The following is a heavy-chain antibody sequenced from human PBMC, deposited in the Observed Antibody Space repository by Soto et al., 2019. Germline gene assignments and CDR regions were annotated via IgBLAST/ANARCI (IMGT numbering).Heavy chain of an antibody. Sequence: QVQLQESGPGLVKPSETLSLTCTVSGGSISHYYWSWIRQPPGKGLEWIGYVYYPGSTNYNPSLMSRVTISLDTSKNQFSLKLSSVTAADTAVYYCATGQIYYGSHYWGQGTLVTVSS. D-gene: IGHD3-10*01. CDR3: ATGQIYYGSHY. J-gene: IGHJ4*02. CDR1: GGSISHYY. V-gene: IGHV4-59*01. CDR2: VYYPGST.